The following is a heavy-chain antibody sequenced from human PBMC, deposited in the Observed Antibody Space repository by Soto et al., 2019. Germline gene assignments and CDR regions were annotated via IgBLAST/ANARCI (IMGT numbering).Heavy chain of an antibody. CDR2: ISAYNDNT. Sequence: QVQLVQSGAEVKKPGASVKVSCRASGFTFTSYAISWVRQAPGQGLEWMGWISAYNDNTNYAQKLHGRATMTTDTSTRTDYMELRRLGSDDTAVYYCARGCFGEFVSYFDYWGQGTLVTVSS. J-gene: IGHJ4*02. CDR3: ARGCFGEFVSYFDY. D-gene: IGHD3-10*01. CDR1: GFTFTSYA. V-gene: IGHV1-18*01.